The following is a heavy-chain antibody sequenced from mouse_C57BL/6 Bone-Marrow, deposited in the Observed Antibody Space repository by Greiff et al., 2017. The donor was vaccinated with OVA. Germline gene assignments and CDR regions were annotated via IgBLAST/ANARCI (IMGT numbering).Heavy chain of an antibody. CDR2: ISDGGSYT. V-gene: IGHV5-4*01. CDR3: ARDVGWLLPYYFDY. CDR1: GFTFSSYA. D-gene: IGHD2-3*01. Sequence: EVQLVESGGGLVKPGGSLKLSCAASGFTFSSYAMSWVRQTPETRLEWVATISDGGSYTSYPDNVKGRFPISRDNAKNNLYLQMSHLKSEDTAMYYCARDVGWLLPYYFDYWGQGTTLTVSS. J-gene: IGHJ2*01.